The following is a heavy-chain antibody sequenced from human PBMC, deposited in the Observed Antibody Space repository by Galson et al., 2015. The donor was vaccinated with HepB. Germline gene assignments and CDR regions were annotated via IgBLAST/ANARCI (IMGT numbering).Heavy chain of an antibody. V-gene: IGHV3-23*01. J-gene: IGHJ4*02. CDR2: ISGSGGST. Sequence: SLRLSCAASGFTFSSYAMSWVRQAPGKGLEWVSAISGSGGSTYYADSVKGRFTISRDNSKNTLYLQMNSLRAEDTAVYYCAKDDWGATIRPNDYWGQGTLVTVSS. CDR3: AKDDWGATIRPNDY. D-gene: IGHD1-26*01. CDR1: GFTFSSYA.